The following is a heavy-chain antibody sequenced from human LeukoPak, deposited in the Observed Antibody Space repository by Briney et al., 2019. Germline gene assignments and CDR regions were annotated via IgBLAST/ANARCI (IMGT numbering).Heavy chain of an antibody. D-gene: IGHD4-17*01. V-gene: IGHV4-59*01. J-gene: IGHJ4*02. CDR2: IYYSGST. CDR1: GGSISSYY. Sequence: SETLSLTCTVSGGSISSYYWSWIRQPPGKGLEWIGYIYYSGSTNYNPSLKSRVTISVDTSKNQFSLKLNSVTAADTAVYYCARVPPFYGRSYFDYWGQGTLVAVSS. CDR3: ARVPPFYGRSYFDY.